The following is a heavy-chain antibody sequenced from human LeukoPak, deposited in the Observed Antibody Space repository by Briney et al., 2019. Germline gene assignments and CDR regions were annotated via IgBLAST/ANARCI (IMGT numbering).Heavy chain of an antibody. CDR2: INHSGST. J-gene: IGHJ5*02. CDR3: ARGLLKYYYDSSGPYNWFDP. Sequence: PSETLSLTCAVYGGSFSGYYWSWIRQPPGKGLEWIGEINHSGSTNYNPSLKSRVTISVDTSKNQFSLKLSSVTAADTAVYYCARGLLKYYYDSSGPYNWFDPWGQGTLVTVSS. CDR1: GGSFSGYY. D-gene: IGHD3-22*01. V-gene: IGHV4-34*01.